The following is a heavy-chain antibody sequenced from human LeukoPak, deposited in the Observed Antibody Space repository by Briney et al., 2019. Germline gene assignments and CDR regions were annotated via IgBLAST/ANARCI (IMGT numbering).Heavy chain of an antibody. CDR3: AKDKDMDV. V-gene: IGHV3-30*18. CDR2: ISYDGSNK. J-gene: IGHJ6*03. CDR1: GFTFSSYG. Sequence: GGSLRLSCAASGFTFSSYGMHWVRQAPGKGLEWVAVISYDGSNKYYADSVKGRFTISRDNSKNTLYLQMNSLRAEDTAVYYCAKDKDMDVWGKGTTVTVSS.